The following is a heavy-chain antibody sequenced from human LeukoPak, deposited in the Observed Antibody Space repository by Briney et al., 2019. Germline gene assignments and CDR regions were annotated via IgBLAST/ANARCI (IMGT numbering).Heavy chain of an antibody. V-gene: IGHV3-23*01. Sequence: GGSLRLSCAASGFTFSSYAMSWVRQAPGKGLEWVSAISGSGGSTYYADSVKGRFTISRDNSKNTLYLQMNSLRAEDTAVYYCAKLPSLFSSGGYYYYGMDVWGQGTTVTVSS. CDR3: AKLPSLFSSGGYYYYGMDV. CDR2: ISGSGGST. J-gene: IGHJ6*02. D-gene: IGHD4-23*01. CDR1: GFTFSSYA.